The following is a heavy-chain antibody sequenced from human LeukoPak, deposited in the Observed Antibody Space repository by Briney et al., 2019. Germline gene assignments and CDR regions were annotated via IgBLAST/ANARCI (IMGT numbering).Heavy chain of an antibody. J-gene: IGHJ4*02. D-gene: IGHD3-10*01. CDR3: ARQDYYYGAGSYGLFDL. V-gene: IGHV4-59*08. Sequence: TSETLSPTCTVSGGSISSYYWSWIRQPPGKGLEWIGYIYYNGSTNYNPSLKSRVIISVDRSKNQFSLKLSSVTAADTAVYYCARQDYYYGAGSYGLFDLWGQGTLVTVSS. CDR2: IYYNGST. CDR1: GGSISSYY.